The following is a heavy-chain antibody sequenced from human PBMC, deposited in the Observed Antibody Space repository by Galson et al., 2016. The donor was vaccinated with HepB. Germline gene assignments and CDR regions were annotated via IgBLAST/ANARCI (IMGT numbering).Heavy chain of an antibody. Sequence: SLRLSCAASGFTFSSFAMSWVRQAPGKGLEWVSVISGSGSDTTYADSVRGRFTISRDNSENMLYLEMNSLRADDRAVYYCAKRMSYSFAYWGQGTLVTVSS. CDR1: GFTFSSFA. CDR3: AKRMSYSFAY. CDR2: ISGSGSDT. V-gene: IGHV3-23*01. D-gene: IGHD6-13*01. J-gene: IGHJ4*02.